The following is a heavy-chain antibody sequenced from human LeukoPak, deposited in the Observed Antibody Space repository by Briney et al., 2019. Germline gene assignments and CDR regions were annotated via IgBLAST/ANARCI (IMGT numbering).Heavy chain of an antibody. CDR1: GFTVSGNY. D-gene: IGHD1-7*01. V-gene: IGHV3-23*01. J-gene: IGHJ4*02. CDR3: AKDERNWNYNLASQTYD. Sequence: PGGSLRLSCAASGFTVSGNYMSWVRQGPGKGLEWVSAISGSGVSTYYAGSVKGRFTVSRDNSKNTLYLQMSSLRAEDTAVYYCAKDERNWNYNLASQTYDWGQGTLVTVSS. CDR2: ISGSGVST.